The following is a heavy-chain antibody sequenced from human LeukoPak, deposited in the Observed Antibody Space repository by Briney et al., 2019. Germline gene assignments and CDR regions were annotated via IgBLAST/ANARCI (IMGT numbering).Heavy chain of an antibody. J-gene: IGHJ4*02. Sequence: GGSLRLSCAASGFTFSSYAMSWVRQAPGKGLEWVSSISGGGETTYYADSAKGRFTISRDNSQNTLYLQMNSLRAEDTAVYYCARGYADYGGYFFFDYWGQGTLVTVSS. CDR2: ISGGGETT. V-gene: IGHV3-23*01. CDR3: ARGYADYGGYFFFDY. D-gene: IGHD4-17*01. CDR1: GFTFSSYA.